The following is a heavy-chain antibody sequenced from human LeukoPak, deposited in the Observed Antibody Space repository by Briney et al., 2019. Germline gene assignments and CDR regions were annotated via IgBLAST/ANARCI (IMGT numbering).Heavy chain of an antibody. D-gene: IGHD6-19*01. CDR2: ISSNGGST. Sequence: GGCLRLSCSASGFTFSSYAMHWVRQAPGKGLEYVSAISSNGGSTYYADSVKGRFTISRDNPKNTLYLQMSSLRAEDTAVYYCAREPGYSSGRFDYWGQGTLVTVSS. CDR1: GFTFSSYA. V-gene: IGHV3-64D*06. CDR3: AREPGYSSGRFDY. J-gene: IGHJ4*02.